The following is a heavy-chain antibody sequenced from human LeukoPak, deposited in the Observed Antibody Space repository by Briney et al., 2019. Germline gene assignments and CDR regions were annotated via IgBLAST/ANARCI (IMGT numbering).Heavy chain of an antibody. CDR2: IKQDGSDK. J-gene: IGHJ4*02. D-gene: IGHD1-1*01. V-gene: IGHV3-7*02. Sequence: GGSLRLSCAASGFTFSSYWMSWVRQAPGKGLEWVANIKQDGSDKNYVDSVKGRFTISKDNAKNLLSLEMNGLRAEDTAVYYCATYKNQLRTVYFDYWGQGTLVTVSS. CDR3: ATYKNQLRTVYFDY. CDR1: GFTFSSYW.